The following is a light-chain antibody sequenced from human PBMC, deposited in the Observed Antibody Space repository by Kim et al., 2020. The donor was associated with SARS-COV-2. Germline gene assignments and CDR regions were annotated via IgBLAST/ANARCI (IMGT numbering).Light chain of an antibody. J-gene: IGLJ3*02. CDR1: SGHSSNP. CDR2: LNSDGSH. V-gene: IGLV4-69*01. CDR3: QTWGTGIWV. Sequence: QPVLTQSPSASASLGASVKLTCTLSSGHSSNPIAWHQQQAEKGPRYLMTLNSDGSHSKGDGIPDRFSGSSSGAERYLTISGLQSDDEADYYCQTWGTGIWVFGGGPTLTVL.